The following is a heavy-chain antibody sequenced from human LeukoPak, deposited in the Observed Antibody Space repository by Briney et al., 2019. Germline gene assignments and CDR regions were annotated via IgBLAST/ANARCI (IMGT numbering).Heavy chain of an antibody. CDR1: GGSISSSNW. V-gene: IGHV4-4*02. J-gene: IGHJ4*02. D-gene: IGHD1-14*01. CDR3: ARLSEVEYYFDY. CDR2: IYHSGST. Sequence: PSETLSLTCAVSGGSISSSNWWSWVRQPPGKGLEWIGEIYHSGSTYYNPSLKSRVTISVDTSKNQFSLKLSSVTAADTAVYYCARLSEVEYYFDYWGQGTLVTVSS.